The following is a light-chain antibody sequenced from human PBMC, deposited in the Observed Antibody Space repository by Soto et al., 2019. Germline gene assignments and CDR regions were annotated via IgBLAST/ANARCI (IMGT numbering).Light chain of an antibody. CDR3: CSYAGSSSYV. CDR1: SSDIGSYNL. CDR2: EVT. Sequence: QSALTQPASVSGSPGQSITISCTGTSSDIGSYNLVSWYQQHPGKAPKLIIYEVTKWPSGVSSRFSGSKSGYTASLTISGLQAEDEADYFCCSYAGSSSYVFGTGTKVTV. J-gene: IGLJ1*01. V-gene: IGLV2-23*02.